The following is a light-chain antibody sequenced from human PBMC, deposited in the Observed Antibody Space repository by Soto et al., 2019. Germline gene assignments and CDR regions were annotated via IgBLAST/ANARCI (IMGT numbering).Light chain of an antibody. CDR1: NSNIGRYS. Sequence: QSVLTQPPSLSGTPGQRVTISCSGSNSNIGRYSVNWYQHLPGTAPKILIYSDDERPSGVPDRFSGSKSGTSASLAISGRQSEDEAEYYCAAWDDNLNGPLFGGGTKLTVL. J-gene: IGLJ3*02. CDR3: AAWDDNLNGPL. V-gene: IGLV1-44*01. CDR2: SDD.